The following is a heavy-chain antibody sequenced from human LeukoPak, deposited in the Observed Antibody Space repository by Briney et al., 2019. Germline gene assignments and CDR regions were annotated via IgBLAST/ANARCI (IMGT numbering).Heavy chain of an antibody. CDR3: ARGKHRMAADIYYFDY. Sequence: PGGSLRLSCAASGFTFSPYAMHSGRQAPGKGLEWVAVISYDGSNKYYADSVKGRFTISRDNSKNTLYLEMNSLRGEDTALYYCARGKHRMAADIYYFDYWGQGTLVTVSS. CDR1: GFTFSPYA. V-gene: IGHV3-30-3*01. CDR2: ISYDGSNK. D-gene: IGHD6-13*01. J-gene: IGHJ4*02.